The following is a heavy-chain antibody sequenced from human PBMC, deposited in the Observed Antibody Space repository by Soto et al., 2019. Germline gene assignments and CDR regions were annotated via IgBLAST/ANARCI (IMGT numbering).Heavy chain of an antibody. CDR2: IIPIFGTA. V-gene: IGHV1-69*13. CDR3: ARGGSDYYGSGSSPLSAYYGMDV. J-gene: IGHJ6*02. Sequence: SVKVSCKASGGTFSGYAISWVRPAPGQGLEWMGGIIPIFGTANYAQKFQGRVTITADESTSTAYMELSSLRSEDTAVYYCARGGSDYYGSGSSPLSAYYGMDVWGQGTTVTVSS. CDR1: GGTFSGYA. D-gene: IGHD3-10*01.